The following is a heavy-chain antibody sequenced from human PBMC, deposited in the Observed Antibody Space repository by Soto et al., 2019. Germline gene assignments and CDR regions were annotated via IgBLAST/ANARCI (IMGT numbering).Heavy chain of an antibody. CDR1: GGTFSSYA. D-gene: IGHD3-22*01. J-gene: IGHJ3*02. Sequence: ASVKVSCKASGGTFSSYAISWVRQAPGQGFEWMGGIIPIFGTANYAQKFQGRVTITADESTSTAYMELSSLRSEDTAVYYCARDRWGSSGYYPDAFDIWGQGTMVTVSS. V-gene: IGHV1-69*13. CDR3: ARDRWGSSGYYPDAFDI. CDR2: IIPIFGTA.